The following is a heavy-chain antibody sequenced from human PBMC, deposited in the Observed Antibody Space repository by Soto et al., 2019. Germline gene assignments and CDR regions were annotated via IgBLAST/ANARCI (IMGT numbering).Heavy chain of an antibody. D-gene: IGHD3-10*01. CDR3: AKYNSGELLTDYYYYYYMDV. CDR1: GFTFSSYA. CDR2: ISGSGGST. Sequence: GGSLRLSCAASGFTFSSYAMSWVRQAPGKGLEWVSAISGSGGSTYYADSVKGRFTISRDNSKNTLYLQMNSLRAEDTAVYYCAKYNSGELLTDYYYYYYMDVWGKGTTVTVSS. J-gene: IGHJ6*03. V-gene: IGHV3-23*01.